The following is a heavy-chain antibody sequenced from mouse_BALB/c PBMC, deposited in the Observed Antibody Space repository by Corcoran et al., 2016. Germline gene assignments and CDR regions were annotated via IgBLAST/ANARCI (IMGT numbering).Heavy chain of an antibody. CDR3: ARRLRYDDMDY. V-gene: IGHV9-3-1*01. Sequence: QIQLVQSGPELKKPGETVKISCKASGYTFTNYGMNWVKQAPGKGLKWMGWINTYTGEPTYADDFKGRFAFSLETSASTAYLQINNLKNEDTATYFCARRLRYDDMDYWGQGTTVTVSS. D-gene: IGHD2-14*01. J-gene: IGHJ4*01. CDR2: INTYTGEP. CDR1: GYTFTNYG.